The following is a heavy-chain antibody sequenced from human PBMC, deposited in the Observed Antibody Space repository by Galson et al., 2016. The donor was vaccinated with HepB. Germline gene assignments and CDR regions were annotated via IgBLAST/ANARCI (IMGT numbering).Heavy chain of an antibody. CDR3: ARDMAVPSAITYFDY. D-gene: IGHD2-2*01. CDR1: GFPFSRYW. Sequence: SLRLSCAASGFPFSRYWMHWVRQAPGKGLEWVAVIWYDGSNKYYADSVKGRFTISRDNSKSTLYLQINSLRVEDTAVYYCARDMAVPSAITYFDYWGQGTLVTVSS. CDR2: IWYDGSNK. V-gene: IGHV3-33*08. J-gene: IGHJ4*02.